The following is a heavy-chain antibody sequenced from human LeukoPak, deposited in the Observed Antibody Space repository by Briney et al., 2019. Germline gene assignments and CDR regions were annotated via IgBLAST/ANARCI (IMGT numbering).Heavy chain of an antibody. CDR1: GGSFSGYY. J-gene: IGHJ6*02. Sequence: PSETLSLTCAVYGGSFSGYYWTWIRQPPGKGLEWIGEINHSGSTYYNPSLKSRVTISVDTSKNQFSLKLSSVTAADTAVYYCAREDVRVAGALSSIVVVPADLYGMDVWGQGTTVTVSS. CDR3: AREDVRVAGALSSIVVVPADLYGMDV. V-gene: IGHV4-34*01. D-gene: IGHD2-2*01. CDR2: INHSGST.